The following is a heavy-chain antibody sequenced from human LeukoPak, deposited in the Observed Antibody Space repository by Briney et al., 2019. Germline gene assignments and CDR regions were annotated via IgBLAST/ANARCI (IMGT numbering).Heavy chain of an antibody. Sequence: GGSLRLSCAASGFTFSSYGMHWVRQAPGKGLEWVAVIWYDGSNKYYADSVKGRFTISRDNSKNTLYLQMNSLRAEDTAVYYCAKPHRDNGDPYWYFDLWGRGTLVTVSS. D-gene: IGHD4-17*01. CDR3: AKPHRDNGDPYWYFDL. V-gene: IGHV3-33*06. J-gene: IGHJ2*01. CDR2: IWYDGSNK. CDR1: GFTFSSYG.